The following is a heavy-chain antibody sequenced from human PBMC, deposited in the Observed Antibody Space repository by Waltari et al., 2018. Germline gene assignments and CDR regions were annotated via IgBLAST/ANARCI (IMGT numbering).Heavy chain of an antibody. Sequence: QVQLVESGGGVVQPGGSLRLSCAASGFTFSSYGMHWVRQAPGKGLEWVAFIRYDGSNKYYADSVKGRFTISRDNSKNTLYLQMNSLRAEDTAVYYCAKDDDILTGPDYWGQGTLVTVSS. D-gene: IGHD3-9*01. CDR2: IRYDGSNK. V-gene: IGHV3-30*02. CDR3: AKDDDILTGPDY. J-gene: IGHJ4*02. CDR1: GFTFSSYG.